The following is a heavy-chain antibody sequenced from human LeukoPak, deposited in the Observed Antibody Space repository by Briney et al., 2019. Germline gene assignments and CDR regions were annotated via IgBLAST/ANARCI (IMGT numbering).Heavy chain of an antibody. D-gene: IGHD3-9*01. CDR1: GGSFSGYY. J-gene: IGHJ4*02. CDR2: INHSGST. CDR3: ARRDYDILTGYYSGENDY. Sequence: SETLSLTCAVYGGSFSGYYWSWIRQPPGKGLEWIGEINHSGSTNCNPSLKSRVTISVDTSKNQFSLKLSSVTAADTAVYYCARRDYDILTGYYSGENDYWGQGTLVTVSS. V-gene: IGHV4-34*01.